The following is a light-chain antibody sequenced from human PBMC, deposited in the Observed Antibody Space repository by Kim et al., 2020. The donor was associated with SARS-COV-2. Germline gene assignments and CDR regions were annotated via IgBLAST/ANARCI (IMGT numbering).Light chain of an antibody. CDR3: QQYGSSPRT. CDR1: QSVSSSY. CDR2: GAS. J-gene: IGKJ1*01. Sequence: SPGERATLPCRASQSVSSSYLAWYQQNPGQAPRLLIYGASSRATGIPDRFSGSGSGTDFTLTISRLEPEDFAVYYCQQYGSSPRTFGQGTKVDIK. V-gene: IGKV3-20*01.